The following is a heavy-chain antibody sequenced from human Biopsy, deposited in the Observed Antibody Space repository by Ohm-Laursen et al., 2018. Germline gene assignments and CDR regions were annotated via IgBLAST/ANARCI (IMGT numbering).Heavy chain of an antibody. CDR3: ARMDCSGGSCHYYSYGMDV. D-gene: IGHD2-15*01. J-gene: IGHJ6*02. CDR1: GVSITAYY. CDR2: IHHSGST. V-gene: IGHV4-4*09. Sequence: SETLSLTCTVSGVSITAYYWSWIRQPPGKGLEGIGNIHHSGSTNYNPSLKSRLTISVDTSKNQFSLKLSSVTAADTAVYYWARMDCSGGSCHYYSYGMDVWGQGTTVTVSS.